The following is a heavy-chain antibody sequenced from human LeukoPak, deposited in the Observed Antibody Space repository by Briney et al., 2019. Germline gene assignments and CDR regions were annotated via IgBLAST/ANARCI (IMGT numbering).Heavy chain of an antibody. V-gene: IGHV3-23*01. CDR3: VNRDS. J-gene: IGHJ4*02. CDR2: ISSSGGST. Sequence: GGSLRLSCAASGFTFSSYAMTWVRQAPGKGLEWVSTISSSGGSTYYAASVKGRFTISRDNSKGTLYLQMNSLRAEDTAVYYCVNRDSWGQGTLVTVSS. CDR1: GFTFSSYA.